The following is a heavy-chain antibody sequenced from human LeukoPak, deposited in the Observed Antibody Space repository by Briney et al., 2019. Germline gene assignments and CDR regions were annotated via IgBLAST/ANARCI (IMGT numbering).Heavy chain of an antibody. CDR2: ISAYNGNT. J-gene: IGHJ6*03. D-gene: IGHD2-2*02. CDR3: ARGAPEINCSSTSCYTVTLYYYYMDV. CDR1: GYTFTSYG. V-gene: IGHV1-18*01. Sequence: ASVKVSCKASGYTFTSYGISWVRQAPGQGLGWMGWISAYNGNTNYAQKLQGRVTMTTDTSTSTAYMELRSLRSDDTAVYYCARGAPEINCSSTSCYTVTLYYYYMDVWGKGTTVTVSS.